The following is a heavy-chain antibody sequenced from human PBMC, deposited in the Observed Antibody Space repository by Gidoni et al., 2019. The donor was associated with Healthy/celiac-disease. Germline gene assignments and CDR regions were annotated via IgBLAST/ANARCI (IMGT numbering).Heavy chain of an antibody. J-gene: IGHJ3*02. D-gene: IGHD5-12*01. CDR2: IYYSGST. CDR3: ARDLAGMATIDGDAFDI. CDR1: GGSISRGGYY. V-gene: IGHV4-31*03. Sequence: QVQLQESGPGLVKPSQTLSLTCTVSGGSISRGGYYWSWIRQHPGKGLEWIGYIYYSGSTSYNPSLKSRVTISVDTSKYQFSLKLSSVPAADTAVYYCARDLAGMATIDGDAFDIWGQGTMFTVSS.